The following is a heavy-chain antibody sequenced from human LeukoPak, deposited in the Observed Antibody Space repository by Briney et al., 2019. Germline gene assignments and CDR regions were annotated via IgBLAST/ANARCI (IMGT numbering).Heavy chain of an antibody. CDR1: GYSFTSYW. J-gene: IGHJ4*02. CDR2: IYPGDSDT. CDR3: ARTTRQQLVDY. V-gene: IGHV5-51*01. D-gene: IGHD6-13*01. Sequence: ESLKISCQGSGYSFTSYWIAWVRQMPGKGLEWMRIIYPGDSDTRYSPSFQGQVTISTDKSIRTAYLQWSSLKASDTAMYYCARTTRQQLVDYWGQGTLVIVSS.